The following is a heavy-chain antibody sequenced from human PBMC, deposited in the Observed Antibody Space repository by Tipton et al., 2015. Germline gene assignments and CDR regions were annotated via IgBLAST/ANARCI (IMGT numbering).Heavy chain of an antibody. V-gene: IGHV3-7*03. Sequence: SLRLSCAASGFTFSAYWMTWVRQAPGKGLEWVANIKQDGSEKFYVDSVRGRFTISRDNANNSLFLQMNSLRAEDTAVYYCAKGGGKGYGYDYWGQGSLVTVSS. CDR1: GFTFSAYW. CDR3: AKGGGKGYGYDY. D-gene: IGHD4-23*01. J-gene: IGHJ4*02. CDR2: IKQDGSEK.